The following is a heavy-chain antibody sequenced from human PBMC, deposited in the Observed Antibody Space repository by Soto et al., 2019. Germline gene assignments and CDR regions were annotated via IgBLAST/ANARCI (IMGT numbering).Heavy chain of an antibody. CDR3: AKGGKQRS. J-gene: IGHJ5*02. Sequence: PGGALRLSCAGSGVTFSNCGMSWVRQAPGKGLEWVSGTSSSGDDTYYADSVKGRFTIFRDTSKNTVYLQMNSLRADDTAVYYCAKGGKQRSWGQGTLVPVSS. V-gene: IGHV3-23*01. CDR1: GVTFSNCG. D-gene: IGHD5-18*01. CDR2: TSSSGDDT.